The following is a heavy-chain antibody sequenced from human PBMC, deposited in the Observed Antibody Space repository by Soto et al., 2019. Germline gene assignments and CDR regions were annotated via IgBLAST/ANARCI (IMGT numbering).Heavy chain of an antibody. CDR1: GFTFSSYA. D-gene: IGHD6-13*01. CDR2: ISGSGGST. J-gene: IGHJ5*02. Sequence: EVQLLESGGGLVQPGGSLRLSCAASGFTFSSYAMSWVRQAPGKGLEWVSAISGSGGSTYYADSVKGRFTISRDNSKNTLYLRMTSLRAEDTAVYSCARRGVGSSWRYNWFDPWGQGTLVTVSS. CDR3: ARRGVGSSWRYNWFDP. V-gene: IGHV3-23*01.